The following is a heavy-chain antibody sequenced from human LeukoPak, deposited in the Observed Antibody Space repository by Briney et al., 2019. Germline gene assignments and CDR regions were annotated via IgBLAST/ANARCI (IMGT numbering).Heavy chain of an antibody. Sequence: GGSLRLSCGASGFXFSSYAISWVRQAPGKGLEWVSGISGSGGNTYSADSVKGRFTISRDNTNSTLYLHMNSLRAEDTAVYYCAKDLTAVITKFYFDYWGQGTLVTVSS. CDR3: AKDLTAVITKFYFDY. J-gene: IGHJ4*02. V-gene: IGHV3-23*01. CDR1: GFXFSSYA. D-gene: IGHD4-23*01. CDR2: ISGSGGNT.